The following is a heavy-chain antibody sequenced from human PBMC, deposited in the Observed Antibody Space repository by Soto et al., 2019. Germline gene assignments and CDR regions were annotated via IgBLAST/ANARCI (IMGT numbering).Heavy chain of an antibody. Sequence: GGSLRLSCAASGFTFSSYAMHWVRQAPGKGLEWVAVISYDGSNKYYADSVKGRFTISRDNSKNTLYLQMNSLRAEDTAVYYCAGTLEWLASYYFDYWGQGTLVTVSS. CDR1: GFTFSSYA. CDR3: AGTLEWLASYYFDY. J-gene: IGHJ4*02. CDR2: ISYDGSNK. D-gene: IGHD6-19*01. V-gene: IGHV3-30-3*01.